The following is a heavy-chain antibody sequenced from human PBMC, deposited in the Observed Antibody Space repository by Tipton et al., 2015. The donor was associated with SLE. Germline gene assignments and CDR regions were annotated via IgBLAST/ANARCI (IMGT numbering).Heavy chain of an antibody. CDR1: GGSISSHY. V-gene: IGHV4-59*08. Sequence: TLSLTCTVSGGSISSHYWSWIRQPPGKGLEWIGYIYHSGSTNYNPSLKSRVTISVDTSKNQFSLNLSSVTAADTAVYYCARLEEQVVEGWFDPWGQGTLVTVSS. J-gene: IGHJ5*02. CDR3: ARLEEQVVEGWFDP. D-gene: IGHD1-26*01. CDR2: IYHSGST.